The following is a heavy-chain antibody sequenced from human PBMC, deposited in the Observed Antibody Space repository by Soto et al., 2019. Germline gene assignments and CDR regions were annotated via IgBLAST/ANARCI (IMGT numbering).Heavy chain of an antibody. CDR3: VRGANFDQ. Sequence: QVQLVQSGAEVKKPGASVRVSCKGSGYTFTRYDVHWVRQATGQGLEWMGWMNPDRDKRGYAQKFQGRITMSVDTSTYTVYMELSSLGSDDTAVYYCVRGANFDQWGQGTLVTVSS. V-gene: IGHV1-8*01. J-gene: IGHJ4*02. CDR1: GYTFTRYD. CDR2: MNPDRDKR.